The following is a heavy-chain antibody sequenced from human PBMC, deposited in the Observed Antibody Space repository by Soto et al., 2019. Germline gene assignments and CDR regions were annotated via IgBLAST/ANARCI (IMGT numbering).Heavy chain of an antibody. J-gene: IGHJ6*02. D-gene: IGHD3-10*01. CDR3: ARLDAGFGPAMDV. Sequence: SQPMSHTCPVSGGSVSSGTYYWGWNRQPTGKGLEWIGSIDYSVTTYYNPSLKSRVTISVDTSKNQFSLKLTPVTAADTAVYYCARLDAGFGPAMDVWVQGTTVTVSS. CDR2: IDYSVTT. V-gene: IGHV4-39*01. CDR1: GGSVSSGTYY.